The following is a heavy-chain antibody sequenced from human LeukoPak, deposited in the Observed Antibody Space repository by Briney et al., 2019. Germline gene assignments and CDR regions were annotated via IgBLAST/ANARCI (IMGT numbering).Heavy chain of an antibody. CDR2: INSDGSST. CDR3: ARRSSGSPPYYFGY. J-gene: IGHJ4*02. CDR1: GLTFSSYW. Sequence: GGSLRLSCAASGLTFSSYWMHWVRQAPGKGLVWVSRINSDGSSTSYADSVKGRFTISRDNAKNTLYLQMNSLRAEDTAVYYCARRSSGSPPYYFGYWGQGTLITVSS. D-gene: IGHD1-26*01. V-gene: IGHV3-74*01.